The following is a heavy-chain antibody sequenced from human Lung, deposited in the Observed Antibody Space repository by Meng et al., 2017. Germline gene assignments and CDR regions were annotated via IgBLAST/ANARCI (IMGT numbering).Heavy chain of an antibody. J-gene: IGHJ5*02. CDR1: GGSINNYY. CDR3: TRQFFDYVWGSYRPNWFDA. Sequence: RQESGPGLVKASETPSLTCTVSGGSINNYYWSWIRQPAGKGLEWIGRIYSSGSTDYNPSLRSRVTMSVDTSKNQFSLKLTSVTAADTAVYYCTRQFFDYVWGSYRPNWFDAWGQGTLVTVSS. D-gene: IGHD3-16*01. V-gene: IGHV4-4*07. CDR2: IYSSGST.